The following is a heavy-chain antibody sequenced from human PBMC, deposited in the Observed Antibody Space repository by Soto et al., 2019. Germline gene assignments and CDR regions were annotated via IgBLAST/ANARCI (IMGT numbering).Heavy chain of an antibody. CDR1: GYTFTSYG. CDR2: ISAYNGNT. J-gene: IGHJ4*02. V-gene: IGHV1-18*01. CDR3: ARDRDIVLMVYAPPYFDY. D-gene: IGHD2-8*01. Sequence: ASVKVSCKASGYTFTSYGISWVRQAPGQGLEWMGWISAYNGNTNYAQKFQGRVTITRDTSASTAYMELSSLRSEDTAVYYCARDRDIVLMVYAPPYFDYWGQGTLVTVSS.